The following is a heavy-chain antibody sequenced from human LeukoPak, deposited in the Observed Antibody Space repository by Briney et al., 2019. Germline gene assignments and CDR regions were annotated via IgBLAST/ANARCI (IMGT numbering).Heavy chain of an antibody. CDR3: ARGITMVPY. Sequence: SETLSLTCTVSGGSISSGSYYWSWIRQPAGKGLEWIGRIYTSGSTNYNPSLKSRVTISVDTSKNQFSLKLSSVTAADTAVYYCARGITMVPYWGQGTLVTVSS. J-gene: IGHJ4*02. CDR2: IYTSGST. CDR1: GGSISSGSYY. V-gene: IGHV4-61*02. D-gene: IGHD3-10*01.